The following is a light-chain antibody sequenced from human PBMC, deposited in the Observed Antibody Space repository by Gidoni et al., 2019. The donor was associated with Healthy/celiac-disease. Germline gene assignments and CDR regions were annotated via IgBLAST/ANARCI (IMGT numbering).Light chain of an antibody. V-gene: IGKV1-5*03. Sequence: DIQMTQSPSTLSASVGDRVTITCRASKSISSWLAWYQQKPGKAPKLLIYTASSLESGVPSRFSGSGSGTEFTLTISSLQPDDFATYYCQQYNSYPWTFXQXTKVEIK. CDR2: TAS. CDR3: QQYNSYPWT. CDR1: KSISSW. J-gene: IGKJ1*01.